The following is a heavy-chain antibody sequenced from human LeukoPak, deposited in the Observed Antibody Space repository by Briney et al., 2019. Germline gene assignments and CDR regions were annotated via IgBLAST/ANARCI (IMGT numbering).Heavy chain of an antibody. CDR1: GFTVSSNY. V-gene: IGHV3-53*01. CDR2: IYSGGST. D-gene: IGHD1-26*01. CDR3: AKSPRGELRGEPAPN. J-gene: IGHJ4*02. Sequence: GGSLRLSCAASGFTVSSNYMSWVRQAPGKGLEWVSVIYSGGSTYYADSVKGRFTISRDNSKNTLYLQMNSLRAEDTAVYYCAKSPRGELRGEPAPNWGQGTLVTVSS.